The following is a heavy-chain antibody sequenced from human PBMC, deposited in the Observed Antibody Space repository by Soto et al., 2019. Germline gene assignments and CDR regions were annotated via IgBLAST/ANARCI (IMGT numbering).Heavy chain of an antibody. CDR3: AKDRGDYGDFWIDAFDI. D-gene: IGHD4-17*01. V-gene: IGHV3-23*01. CDR1: GFTFSSYA. Sequence: EVQLLESGGGLVQPGGSLRLSCAASGFTFSSYAMSWFRQAPGKGLEWVSAISGSGGSRYYADSVKGRFTISRDNSKNTLCLQMNCLRAEDTAVYYCAKDRGDYGDFWIDAFDIWGQGTMVTVSS. J-gene: IGHJ3*02. CDR2: ISGSGGSR.